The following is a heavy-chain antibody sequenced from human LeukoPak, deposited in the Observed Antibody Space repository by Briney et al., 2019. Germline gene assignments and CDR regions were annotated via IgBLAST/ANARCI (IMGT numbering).Heavy chain of an antibody. Sequence: GGSLRLSCAASGFTVSSNYMSGVRQAPGKGLEWVSVIFSGGTTYYADSVKGRFTISRDNSKNTLYLQMISLRAEDTAVYYCARDIYFYGDYVIDYWGQGTLVTVSS. CDR1: GFTVSSNY. CDR3: ARDIYFYGDYVIDY. J-gene: IGHJ4*02. D-gene: IGHD4-17*01. V-gene: IGHV3-53*01. CDR2: IFSGGTT.